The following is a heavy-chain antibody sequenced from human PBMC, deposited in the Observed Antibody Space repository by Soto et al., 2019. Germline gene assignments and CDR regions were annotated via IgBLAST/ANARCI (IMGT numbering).Heavy chain of an antibody. J-gene: IGHJ4*02. CDR2: IIPILGIA. V-gene: IGHV1-69*02. CDR1: GGTFSSYT. CDR3: ARARYCSGGSCYSGGPEFDY. D-gene: IGHD2-15*01. Sequence: QVQLVQSGAEVKKPGSSVKVSCKASGGTFSSYTISWVRQAPGQGLEWMGRIIPILGIANYAQKFQGRVTITADKATSTAYMELSSRRAEDTAVYYCARARYCSGGSCYSGGPEFDYWGQGTLVTVSS.